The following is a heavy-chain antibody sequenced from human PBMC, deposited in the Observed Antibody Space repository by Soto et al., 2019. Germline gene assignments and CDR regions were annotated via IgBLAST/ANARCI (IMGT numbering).Heavy chain of an antibody. CDR3: ARDYYGSRRRPYMDV. CDR2: ISSSSSYI. D-gene: IGHD3-10*01. CDR1: GFPFSSYS. V-gene: IGHV3-21*01. J-gene: IGHJ6*02. Sequence: PGGSLRLSCAASGFPFSSYSMNLVRQAPGKGLEWVSSISSSSSYIYYADSVKGRFTISRDNAKNSLYLQMNSLRAEDTAVYYCARDYYGSRRRPYMDVWGQGTTVTL.